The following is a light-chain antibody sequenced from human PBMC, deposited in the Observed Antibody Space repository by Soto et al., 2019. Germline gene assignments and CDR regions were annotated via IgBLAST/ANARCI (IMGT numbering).Light chain of an antibody. CDR2: EGT. V-gene: IGLV2-23*01. Sequence: QSVLTQPASVSGSPGQSITISCTGTNNDVGTYNLVSWYQQRPGKAPKLMIYEGTKRPSGVSSRFSGSKSGNTASLTISGLQAEDEAHYYCCTYAGSSFYVFGTGTKVTV. CDR3: CTYAGSSFYV. CDR1: NNDVGTYNL. J-gene: IGLJ1*01.